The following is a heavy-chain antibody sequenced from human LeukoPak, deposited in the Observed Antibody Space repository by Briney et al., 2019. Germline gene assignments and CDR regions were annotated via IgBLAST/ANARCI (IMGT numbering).Heavy chain of an antibody. Sequence: NTSETLSLTCAVYGGSFSGYYWSWIRQPPGKGLEWIGEINHSGSTNYNPSLKSRVTISVGTSKNQFSLKLSSVTAADTAVYYCARGRTYRSSSWFDPWGQGTLVTVSS. CDR2: INHSGST. V-gene: IGHV4-34*01. CDR1: GGSFSGYY. D-gene: IGHD6-6*01. CDR3: ARGRTYRSSSWFDP. J-gene: IGHJ5*02.